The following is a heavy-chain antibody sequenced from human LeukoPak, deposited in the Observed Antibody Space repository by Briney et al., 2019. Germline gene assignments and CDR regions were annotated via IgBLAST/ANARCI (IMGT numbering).Heavy chain of an antibody. J-gene: IGHJ6*02. CDR1: GFTFSSYE. CDR2: ISSSGSTI. D-gene: IGHD4-17*01. V-gene: IGHV3-48*03. CDR3: ASRGTTVTTFDYYYGMDV. Sequence: GGSLRLSCAASGFTFSSYEMNWVRQAPGKGLEWVSYISSSGSTIYYADSVKGRFTISRDNAKNSLYLQMNSLRAEDTAVYYCASRGTTVTTFDYYYGMDVWGQGTRSPSP.